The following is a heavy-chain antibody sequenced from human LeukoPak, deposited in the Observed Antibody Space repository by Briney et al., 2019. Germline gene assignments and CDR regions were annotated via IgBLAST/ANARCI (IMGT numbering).Heavy chain of an antibody. D-gene: IGHD4-23*01. CDR3: AKDSAVVMPFDY. V-gene: IGHV3-23*01. Sequence: AGGSLRLSCAASGFTFSSYAMSWVRQAPGKGLEWVSAISGSGGSTYYADSVKGRFTISRDNTKNTLYLQMNSLRAEDTAVYYCAKDSAVVMPFDYWGQGTLVTVSS. CDR2: ISGSGGST. J-gene: IGHJ4*02. CDR1: GFTFSSYA.